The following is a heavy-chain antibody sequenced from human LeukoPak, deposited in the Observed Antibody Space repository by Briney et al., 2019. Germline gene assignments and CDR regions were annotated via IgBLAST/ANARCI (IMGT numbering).Heavy chain of an antibody. CDR3: ARAYYFDSSGYDDAFDI. CDR2: ISYSGST. V-gene: IGHV4-59*01. J-gene: IGHJ3*02. D-gene: IGHD3-22*01. Sequence: SETLSLTCTVSGGSISNYYWTWIRQPPGKGLEWIGFISYSGSTSYNPSLKSRVTISLDTSKNQFSLKLSSVTAADTAVYYCARAYYFDSSGYDDAFDIWGQGTMVTVSS. CDR1: GGSISNYY.